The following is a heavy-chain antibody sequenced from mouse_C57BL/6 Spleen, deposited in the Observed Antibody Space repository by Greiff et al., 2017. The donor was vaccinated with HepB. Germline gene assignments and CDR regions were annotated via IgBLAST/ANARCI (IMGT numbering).Heavy chain of an antibody. J-gene: IGHJ2*01. Sequence: EVQLVESGGGLVQPGGSLKLSCAASGFTFSDYYMYWVRQTPEKRLEWVAYISNGGGSTYYPDTVKGRFTISRDNAKNTLYLQMSRLKSEDTAMYYCARHGIYDGYYYFDYWGQGTTLTVSS. CDR3: ARHGIYDGYYYFDY. V-gene: IGHV5-12*01. CDR1: GFTFSDYY. CDR2: ISNGGGST. D-gene: IGHD2-3*01.